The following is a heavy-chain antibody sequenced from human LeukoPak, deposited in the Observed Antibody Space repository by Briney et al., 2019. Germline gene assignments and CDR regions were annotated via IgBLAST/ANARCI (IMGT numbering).Heavy chain of an antibody. V-gene: IGHV4-59*01. Sequence: SETLSLTCTVSGGSISSYYWSWIRQPPGKGLEWIGYIYYSGSTNYNPSLKSRVTISVDTSKNQFSLKLSSVTAADTAVYYCARGGTIFRDYWGQGTLVTVSS. CDR3: ARGGTIFRDY. J-gene: IGHJ4*02. CDR2: IYYSGST. D-gene: IGHD3-3*01. CDR1: GGSISSYY.